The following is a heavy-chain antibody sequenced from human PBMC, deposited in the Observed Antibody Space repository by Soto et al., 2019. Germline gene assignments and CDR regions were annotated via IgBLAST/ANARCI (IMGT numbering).Heavy chain of an antibody. CDR2: INHSGST. CDR1: GGSFSGYY. J-gene: IGHJ4*02. CDR3: ARVPRITIFGVVTNFDY. Sequence: SETLSLTCAVYGGSFSGYYWSWIRQPPGKGLEWIGEINHSGSTNYNPSLKSRVTISVDTSKNQFSLKLSSVTAADAAVYYCARVPRITIFGVVTNFDYWGQGTLVTVSS. V-gene: IGHV4-34*01. D-gene: IGHD3-3*01.